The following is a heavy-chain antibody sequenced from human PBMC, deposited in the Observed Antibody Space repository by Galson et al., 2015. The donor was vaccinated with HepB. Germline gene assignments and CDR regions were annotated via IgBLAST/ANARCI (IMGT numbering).Heavy chain of an antibody. J-gene: IGHJ4*02. V-gene: IGHV3-11*01. CDR1: GFSFSDHY. Sequence: SLRLSCAASGFSFSDHYMSWIRQAPGRGLQWLAYISSSGATTDYAGSVKGRFTISRANVGTSLYLQLNSLRAEDTAVYYCARHHCTSSSCFYDYWGQGTLVTVSS. CDR2: ISSSGATT. D-gene: IGHD6-19*01. CDR3: ARHHCTSSSCFYDY.